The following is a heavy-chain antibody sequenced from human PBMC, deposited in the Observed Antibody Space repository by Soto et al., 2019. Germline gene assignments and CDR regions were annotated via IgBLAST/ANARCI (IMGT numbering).Heavy chain of an antibody. Sequence: SDTLSLTCTVSGGSISSYYWSWIRQPPGKGLEWIGYIYYSGSTNYNPSLKSRVTISVDTSKNQFSLKLSSVTAADTAVYYCAKDRELLLWFGELLSSFDYWGQGTLVTVSS. V-gene: IGHV4-59*12. CDR1: GGSISSYY. D-gene: IGHD3-10*01. CDR3: AKDRELLLWFGELLSSFDY. J-gene: IGHJ4*02. CDR2: IYYSGST.